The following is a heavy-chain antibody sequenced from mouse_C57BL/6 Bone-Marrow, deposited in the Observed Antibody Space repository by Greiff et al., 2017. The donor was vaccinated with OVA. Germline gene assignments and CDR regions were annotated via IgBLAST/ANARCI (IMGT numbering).Heavy chain of an antibody. CDR3: ARGRGWLHLRY. Sequence: QVQLQQPGAELVMPGASVKLSCKASGYTFTSYWMHWVKQRPGQGLEWIGEIDPSDSYTNYNQKFKGKSTLTVDKSSSTAYMQLSSLTSEDSAVYYCARGRGWLHLRYWGQGTTLTVSS. CDR2: IDPSDSYT. V-gene: IGHV1-69*01. D-gene: IGHD2-2*01. CDR1: GYTFTSYW. J-gene: IGHJ2*01.